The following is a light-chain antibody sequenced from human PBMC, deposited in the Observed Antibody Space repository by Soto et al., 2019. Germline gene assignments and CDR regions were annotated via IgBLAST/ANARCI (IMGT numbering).Light chain of an antibody. J-gene: IGKJ4*01. Sequence: DIQMTQSPSSVSASVGDRVTLICLASQGISSWLAWYQQKPGKAHKLLIYAASSLQSGVPSRFSGSGSGTDFTLTISSLQPEAFANYYCQQANRFLQLTFGGGTKVDIK. CDR1: QGISSW. CDR2: AAS. V-gene: IGKV1-12*01. CDR3: QQANRFLQLT.